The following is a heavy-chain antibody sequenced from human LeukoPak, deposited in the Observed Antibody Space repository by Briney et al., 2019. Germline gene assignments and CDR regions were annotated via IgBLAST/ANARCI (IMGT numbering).Heavy chain of an antibody. CDR1: GFTFGRYS. V-gene: IGHV3-48*02. D-gene: IGHD5-12*01. CDR2: ISTSSDTV. CDR3: ARDNWLDY. Sequence: GGSLRLSCTASGFTFGRYSMDWVRQAPGRGLEWLSHISTSSDTVYYADSVRGRFTVSRDDAKNALHLQMNSLRDEDTAVYYCARDNWLDYWGQGTRVTVSS. J-gene: IGHJ4*02.